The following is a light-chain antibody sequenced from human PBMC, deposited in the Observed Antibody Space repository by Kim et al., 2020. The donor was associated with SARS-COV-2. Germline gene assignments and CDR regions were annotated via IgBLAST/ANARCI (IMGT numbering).Light chain of an antibody. CDR3: AAWDDSSYV. Sequence: SEHRGTTSFTAVIPNNGSNSVNGYQQRPGTAPKLLIYSNNQRPSGVPDRFSGSQSGASASLAISGLQSEDEADYYCAAWDDSSYVFGTGTKVTVL. CDR2: SNN. CDR1: IPNNGSNS. V-gene: IGLV1-44*01. J-gene: IGLJ1*01.